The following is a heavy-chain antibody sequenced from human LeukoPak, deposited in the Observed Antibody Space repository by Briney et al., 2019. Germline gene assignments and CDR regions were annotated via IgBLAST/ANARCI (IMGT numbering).Heavy chain of an antibody. CDR1: GFIFSNYA. Sequence: GGSLRLSCAASGFIFSNYAMHWVRQPPGKGLEWVAIIRYDGSYKYYADSVKGRFTVSRDNSKNTLDLGVNSLTAEDTAVYYCARGNSDAFDIWGQGTMVTVSS. CDR3: ARGNSDAFDI. D-gene: IGHD4-23*01. V-gene: IGHV3-33*01. CDR2: IRYDGSYK. J-gene: IGHJ3*02.